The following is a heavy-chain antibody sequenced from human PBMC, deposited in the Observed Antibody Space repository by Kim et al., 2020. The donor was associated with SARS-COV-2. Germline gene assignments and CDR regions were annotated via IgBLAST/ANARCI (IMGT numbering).Heavy chain of an antibody. CDR2: ISSSSSYI. Sequence: GGSLRLSCAASGFTFSSYSMNWVRQAPGKGLEWVSSISSSSSYIYYADSVKGRFTISRDNAKNSLYLQMNSLRAEDTAVYYCARDHRPGRGWEHDAFDIWGQGTMVTVSS. CDR3: ARDHRPGRGWEHDAFDI. D-gene: IGHD6-19*01. J-gene: IGHJ3*02. V-gene: IGHV3-21*01. CDR1: GFTFSSYS.